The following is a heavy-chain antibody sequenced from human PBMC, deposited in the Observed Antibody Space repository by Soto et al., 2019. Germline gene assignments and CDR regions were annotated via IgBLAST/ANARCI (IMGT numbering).Heavy chain of an antibody. CDR3: AKDGSGGVVVPADDAFDI. Sequence: GGSLRLSCEASGFTFSSYAMSWVRQAPGKGLEWVSAISGSGGITYYADSVKGRFTISRENSKNTLYLQMNSLRAEDTAVYYCAKDGSGGVVVPADDAFDIWGQGTMVTVS. CDR2: ISGSGGIT. D-gene: IGHD2-2*01. J-gene: IGHJ3*02. CDR1: GFTFSSYA. V-gene: IGHV3-23*01.